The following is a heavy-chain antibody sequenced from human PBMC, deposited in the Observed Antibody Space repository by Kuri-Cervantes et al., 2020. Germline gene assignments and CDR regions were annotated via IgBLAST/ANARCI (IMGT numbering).Heavy chain of an antibody. CDR3: ARDGHCTDGVCYMGPDY. D-gene: IGHD2-8*01. CDR1: GFTFDDYA. V-gene: IGHV3-43D*04. CDR2: ISWDGGST. J-gene: IGHJ4*02. Sequence: GGSLRLSCAASGFTFDDYAMHWVRQAPGKGLKWVSLISWDGGSTHYADSVKGRFTISRDNAKNSLYLQMNSLRADDTALYYCARDGHCTDGVCYMGPDYWGQGTLVTVSS.